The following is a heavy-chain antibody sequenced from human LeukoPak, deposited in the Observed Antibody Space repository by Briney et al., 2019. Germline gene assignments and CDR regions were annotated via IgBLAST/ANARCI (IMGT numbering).Heavy chain of an antibody. V-gene: IGHV4-59*01. CDR2: IYYSGST. CDR1: GGSISSYY. D-gene: IGHD6-13*01. Sequence: PSETLSLTCTVSGGSISSYYWSWIRQPPGKGLEWLGYIYYSGSTNYNPSLKSRVTISVDTSKNQFSLKLSSVTAADTAVYYCAGERDSSSWYGYFQHWGQGTLVTVSS. J-gene: IGHJ1*01. CDR3: AGERDSSSWYGYFQH.